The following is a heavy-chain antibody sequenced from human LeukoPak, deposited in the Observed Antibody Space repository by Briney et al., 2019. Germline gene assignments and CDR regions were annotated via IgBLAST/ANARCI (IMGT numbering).Heavy chain of an antibody. D-gene: IGHD3-22*01. CDR3: ARDTSYYDSRGQYDSIAI. CDR1: GFTFSNYW. CDR2: IKVDGSET. J-gene: IGHJ3*02. V-gene: IGHV3-7*01. Sequence: GGSLRLSCAASGFTFSNYWMTWVRQAPGKGLEWVANIKVDGSETHYVDSVEGRFTISRDNAKDSLYLQMNSLRAEDTAIYYCARDTSYYDSRGQYDSIAIWGQGTMVTVSS.